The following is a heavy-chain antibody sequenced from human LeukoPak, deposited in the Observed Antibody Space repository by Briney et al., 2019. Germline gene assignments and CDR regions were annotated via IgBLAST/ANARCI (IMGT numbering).Heavy chain of an antibody. Sequence: GGSLRLSCAASGFTFSSYGMHWVRQAPGKGLEWVAVIWYDGSNKYYADSVKGRFTISRDNSKNTLYLQMNSLRAEDTAVYYCAKEICEQQLVVLGMDVWGQGTTVTVSS. CDR2: IWYDGSNK. J-gene: IGHJ6*02. CDR1: GFTFSSYG. CDR3: AKEICEQQLVVLGMDV. D-gene: IGHD6-13*01. V-gene: IGHV3-30*02.